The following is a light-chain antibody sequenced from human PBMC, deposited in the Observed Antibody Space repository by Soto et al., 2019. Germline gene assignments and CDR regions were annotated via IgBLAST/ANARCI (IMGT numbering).Light chain of an antibody. CDR3: QQYHDWPRT. V-gene: IGKV3-15*01. CDR1: QSVSSN. Sequence: IVITQSPATLSLSPGERATLSCRASQSVSSNLAWYQQKPGQAPRLLIYGASTRATGIPARFSGSGSGTEFTLTISSLKSEDFEVYYCQQYHDWPRTFGQGTKVDIK. J-gene: IGKJ1*01. CDR2: GAS.